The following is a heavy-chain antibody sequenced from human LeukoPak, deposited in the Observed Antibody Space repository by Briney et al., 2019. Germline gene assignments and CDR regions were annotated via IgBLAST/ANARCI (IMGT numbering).Heavy chain of an antibody. CDR2: ISGSGGST. V-gene: IGHV3-23*01. CDR1: GFTFSSYG. CDR3: AKGPRQLGGYFDY. D-gene: IGHD6-13*01. J-gene: IGHJ4*02. Sequence: GGSLRLSCAASGFTFSSYGMSWVRQAPGKGLEWVSAISGSGGSTYYADSVKGRFTISRDNSKNTLYLQMNSLRAEDTAVYYCAKGPRQLGGYFDYWGQGTLVTVSS.